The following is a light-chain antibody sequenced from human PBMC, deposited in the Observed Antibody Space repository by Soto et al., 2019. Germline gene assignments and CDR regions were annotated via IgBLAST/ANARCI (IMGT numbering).Light chain of an antibody. CDR1: QSVSSSF. Sequence: EIVLTQSPGTLSLSPGERATLSCRASQSVSSSFLAWYQQKPGQAPRLLIYVASSRATGIPDRFSGIGSGTDFTLTISRLEPEDVAVYYCQQYGSSPLTFGGGTKVEIK. J-gene: IGKJ4*01. V-gene: IGKV3-20*01. CDR2: VAS. CDR3: QQYGSSPLT.